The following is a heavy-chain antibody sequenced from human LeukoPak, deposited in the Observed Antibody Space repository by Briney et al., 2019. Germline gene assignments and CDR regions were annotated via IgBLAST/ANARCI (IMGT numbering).Heavy chain of an antibody. CDR2: ISGSGGST. CDR1: GFTFSSYA. V-gene: IGHV3-23*01. CDR3: ARDYAARRGRGHFDY. J-gene: IGHJ4*02. D-gene: IGHD6-6*01. Sequence: GGSLRLSCAASGFTFSSYAMSWVRQAPGKGLEWVSAISGSGGSTYYADSVKGRFTISRDNAKNSLFLQMNSLRAEDAAVYYCARDYAARRGRGHFDYWGQGTLVAVSS.